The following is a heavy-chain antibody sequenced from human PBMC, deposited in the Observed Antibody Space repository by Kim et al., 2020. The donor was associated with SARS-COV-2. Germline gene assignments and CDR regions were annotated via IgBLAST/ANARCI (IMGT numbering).Heavy chain of an antibody. CDR3: ARVHPPQRYHSIDG. D-gene: IGHD3-16*02. V-gene: IGHV3-21*01. CDR1: GFTFSTYD. CDR2: ISGISSHI. J-gene: IGHJ6*02. Sequence: GGSLRLSCAASGFTFSTYDMNWVRQAPGKGLEWVSTISGISSHIYYADSVRGRFTISRDNAKTSVYLQMNNLRAEDTAVYYCARVHPPQRYHSIDGWGQG.